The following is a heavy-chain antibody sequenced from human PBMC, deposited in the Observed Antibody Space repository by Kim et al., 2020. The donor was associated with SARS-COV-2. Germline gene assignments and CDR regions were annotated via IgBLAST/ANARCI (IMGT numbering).Heavy chain of an antibody. Sequence: SETLSLTCAVYGGSFSGYYWSWIRQPPGKGLEWIGEINHSGSTNYNPSLKSRVTISVDTSKNQFSLKLSSVTAADTAVYYCASVTMVRGVIIRPFDYWGQGTLVTVSS. D-gene: IGHD3-10*01. CDR2: INHSGST. CDR1: GGSFSGYY. J-gene: IGHJ4*02. V-gene: IGHV4-34*01. CDR3: ASVTMVRGVIIRPFDY.